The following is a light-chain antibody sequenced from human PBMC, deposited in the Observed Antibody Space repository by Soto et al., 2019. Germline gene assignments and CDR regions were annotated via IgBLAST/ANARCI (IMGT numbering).Light chain of an antibody. CDR3: QQRNNWPPVYT. V-gene: IGKV3-11*01. CDR1: QTVSRY. Sequence: EIVLTQSPATLSLSPGERATLSCRASQTVSRYLAWYQKKPGQAPRLLIYEASNRATGIPARFSGSGSGTDFTLTISSLEPEDFAVYYCQQRNNWPPVYTFGQGTKLEIK. J-gene: IGKJ2*01. CDR2: EAS.